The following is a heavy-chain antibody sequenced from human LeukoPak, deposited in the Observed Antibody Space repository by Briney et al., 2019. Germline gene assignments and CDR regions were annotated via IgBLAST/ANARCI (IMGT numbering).Heavy chain of an antibody. CDR3: ARGARNVLRFFRPFDY. V-gene: IGHV4-34*01. CDR2: INHSGST. J-gene: IGHJ4*02. Sequence: PSETLSLTCAVYGGSFSGYYWSWIRQPPGKGLEWMGEINHSGSTNYNPSLKSRVTISVDTSKNQFSLKLSSVTAADTAVYYCARGARNVLRFFRPFDYWGQGTLVTVSS. CDR1: GGSFSGYY. D-gene: IGHD3-3*01.